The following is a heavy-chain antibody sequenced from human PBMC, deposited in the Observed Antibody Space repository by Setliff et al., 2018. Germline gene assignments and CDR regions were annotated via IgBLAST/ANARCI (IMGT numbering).Heavy chain of an antibody. CDR1: GDSITIGRY. CDR3: ARGRGEMDS. V-gene: IGHV4-38-2*01. CDR2: IYNSGTT. J-gene: IGHJ4*02. D-gene: IGHD3-10*01. Sequence: PSVILSLTCDVSGDSITIGRYWGWIRQSPGKGLEWIGSIYNSGTTDSNPSLKSRVTISIDTSKNQFSLRVSSVTAADTAVYYCARGRGEMDSWGQGTLVTVSS.